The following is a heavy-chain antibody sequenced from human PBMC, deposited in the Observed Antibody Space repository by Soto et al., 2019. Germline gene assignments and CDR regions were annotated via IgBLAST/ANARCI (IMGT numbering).Heavy chain of an antibody. CDR1: GFTFSICW. V-gene: IGHV3-74*01. J-gene: IGHJ4*02. Sequence: GSVRLSCAASGFTFSICWMHWVRQVPWKGLVWVSRVNSDESSTSYADSVKGRFTISRDNAKNTLYLQMSSLRVEDTALYYCVCFECGRTAVVTAMEANGYWGQGTLVTVSS. CDR3: VCFECGRTAVVTAMEANGY. D-gene: IGHD2-21*02. CDR2: VNSDESST.